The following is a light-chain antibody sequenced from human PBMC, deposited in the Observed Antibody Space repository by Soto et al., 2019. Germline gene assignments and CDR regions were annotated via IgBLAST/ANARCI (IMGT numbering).Light chain of an antibody. V-gene: IGKV1-5*01. CDR3: QQYNSYSPCT. Sequence: DIQMTQSPSTLSASVGDRVTITCRASQSISSWLAWYQQKPGKAPKLLIYDASSLESRVPSRFSGSGSGTEFTLTISSLQPDDFATYYCQQYNSYSPCTFGQGT. J-gene: IGKJ1*01. CDR1: QSISSW. CDR2: DAS.